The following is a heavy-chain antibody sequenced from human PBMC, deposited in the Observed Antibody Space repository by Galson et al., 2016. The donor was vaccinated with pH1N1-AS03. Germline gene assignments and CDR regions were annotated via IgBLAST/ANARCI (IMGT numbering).Heavy chain of an antibody. Sequence: SVKVSCKASGGTFSNYAISWMRQAPGQGLEWMGGIHPIFGTPSYAQKFRGSLTITADHSTSAAYMELTSLASEATAIYYCSRDSCNGAGCFPGFWGRGTLVTVSS. D-gene: IGHD2-15*01. CDR3: SRDSCNGAGCFPGF. CDR2: IHPIFGTP. J-gene: IGHJ4*02. V-gene: IGHV1-69*13. CDR1: GGTFSNYA.